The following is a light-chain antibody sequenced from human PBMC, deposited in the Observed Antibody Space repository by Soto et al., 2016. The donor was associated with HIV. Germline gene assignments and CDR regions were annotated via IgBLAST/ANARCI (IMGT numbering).Light chain of an antibody. V-gene: IGKV1-NL1*01. CDR3: QQYYDAPYS. CDR2: AAS. CDR1: QGISSS. Sequence: DIQMTQSPSSLSASVGDTVTFTCRASQGISSSLAWYQQKSGRTPRLLLYAASRLQGVVPSRFSGSGSGADYTLTITGLQPDDFATYYCQQYYDAPYSFGQGTRLEI. J-gene: IGKJ2*03.